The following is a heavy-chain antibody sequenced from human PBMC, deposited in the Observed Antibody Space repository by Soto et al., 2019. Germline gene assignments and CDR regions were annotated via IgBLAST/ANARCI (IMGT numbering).Heavy chain of an antibody. CDR2: INPNSGGT. CDR3: ATRGYSYGLEN. D-gene: IGHD5-18*01. Sequence: ASVNVSCKASGYTFTGYYMHWVRQAPGQGLELMGWINPNSGGTNYAQKFQGRVTMIRXXXXXXAXMXLXXLXSDDTAVYYCATRGYSYGLENWGHGTLVTV. J-gene: IGHJ4*01. CDR1: GYTFTGYY. V-gene: IGHV1-2*02.